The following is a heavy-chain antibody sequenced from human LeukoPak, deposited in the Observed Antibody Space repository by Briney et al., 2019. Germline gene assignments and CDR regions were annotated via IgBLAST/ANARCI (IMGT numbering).Heavy chain of an antibody. CDR2: IIPIFGTA. CDR1: GGTFSSYA. V-gene: IGHV1-69*13. Sequence: GASVTVSCKASGGTFSSYAISWVRQAPGQGLEWMGGIIPIFGTANYAQKFQGRVTITADESTSTAYMELSSLRSEDTAVYYCLVRTSRPQPRKRGYYYYYGMDVWGQGTTVTVSS. D-gene: IGHD2/OR15-2a*01. CDR3: LVRTSRPQPRKRGYYYYYGMDV. J-gene: IGHJ6*02.